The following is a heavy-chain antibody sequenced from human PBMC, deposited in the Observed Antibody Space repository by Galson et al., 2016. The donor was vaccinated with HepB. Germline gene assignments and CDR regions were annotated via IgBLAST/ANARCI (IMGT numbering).Heavy chain of an antibody. CDR2: TYYRSKWYN. CDR3: ARERLRYFDWLRNRYYYYGMDV. D-gene: IGHD3-9*01. Sequence: CAISGDSVSSNSAAWNWIRQSPSRGLEWLGRTYYRSKWYNDYAVSVESRITINPDTSKDQVSLQLNSVTREDTAVYYCARERLRYFDWLRNRYYYYGMDVWGQGTTVTVSS. V-gene: IGHV6-1*01. J-gene: IGHJ6*02. CDR1: GDSVSSNSAA.